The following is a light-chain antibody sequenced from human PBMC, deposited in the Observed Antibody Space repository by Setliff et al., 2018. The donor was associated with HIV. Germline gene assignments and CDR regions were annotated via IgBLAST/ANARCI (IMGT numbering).Light chain of an antibody. J-gene: IGLJ2*01. CDR2: DVL. V-gene: IGLV2-14*03. CDR3: LSYTTSLTQV. CDR1: RSDVGYFNY. Sequence: ALAQPASVSGSPGQSVTISCTGTRSDVGYFNYVSWYQQHSDKAPKLIIYDVLIRPSGVSDRFSGSKSGNTASLTISGLQPEDEANYYCLSYTTSLTQVFGGGTKVTVL.